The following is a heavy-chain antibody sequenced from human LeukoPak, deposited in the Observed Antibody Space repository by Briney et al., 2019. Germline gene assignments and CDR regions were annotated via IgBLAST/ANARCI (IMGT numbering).Heavy chain of an antibody. Sequence: GGSLRLSCAASGFTFSSYGMSWVRQAPGKGLEWVSAISGSGGSTYYADSVRGRFTISRDNSKNTLYLQMNSVRAEDTAVYYCAKSAGATYSYYYMDVWGKGTTVTVSS. J-gene: IGHJ6*03. V-gene: IGHV3-23*01. CDR2: ISGSGGST. CDR3: AKSAGATYSYYYMDV. D-gene: IGHD1-1*01. CDR1: GFTFSSYG.